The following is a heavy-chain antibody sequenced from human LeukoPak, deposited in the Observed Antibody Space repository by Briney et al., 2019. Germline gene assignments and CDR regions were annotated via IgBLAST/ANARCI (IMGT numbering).Heavy chain of an antibody. CDR1: GGSFSGYY. CDR3: ARLMVTAIASKVKFDP. J-gene: IGHJ5*02. CDR2: INHSGST. Sequence: SETLSLTCAVYGGSFSGYYWSWIRQPPGKGLEWIGEINHSGSTNYNPCLKSRVTISVDTSKNQFSLKLSSVTAADTAVYYCARLMVTAIASKVKFDPWGQGTLVTVSS. V-gene: IGHV4-34*01. D-gene: IGHD2-21*02.